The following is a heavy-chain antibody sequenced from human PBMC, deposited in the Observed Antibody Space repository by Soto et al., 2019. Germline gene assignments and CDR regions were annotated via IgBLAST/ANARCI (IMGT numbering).Heavy chain of an antibody. CDR1: GFPFSSYA. CDR2: VSYDGSFK. J-gene: IGHJ4*02. CDR3: ASGPSSGWFFDY. V-gene: IGHV3-30-3*01. Sequence: QVQLVQSGGGVVQPGRSLKLSCAATGFPFSSYAMHWVRQAPGKGLEWVAVVSYDGSFKSYADSVKGRFTLSRDNSNNTLNLQMHNLRTEDTAFSSCASGPSSGWFFDYWGQGTLVTVSS. D-gene: IGHD6-19*01.